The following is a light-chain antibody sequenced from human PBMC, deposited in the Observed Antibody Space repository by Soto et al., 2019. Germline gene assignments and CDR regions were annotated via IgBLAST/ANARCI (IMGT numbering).Light chain of an antibody. CDR3: QQYGSSPIT. V-gene: IGKV3D-20*01. CDR2: DAS. Sequence: EIVLTQSPATLSLSPGERVTLSCRPSQSVSSSYLAWYQQKPGLAPRLLIYDASSRATGIPDRFSGSGSGTDFTLTISRLEPEDFAVYYCQQYGSSPITFGQGTRREIK. J-gene: IGKJ5*01. CDR1: QSVSSSY.